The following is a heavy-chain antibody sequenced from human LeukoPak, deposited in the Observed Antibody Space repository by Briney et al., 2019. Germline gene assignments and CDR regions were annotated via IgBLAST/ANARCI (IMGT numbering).Heavy chain of an antibody. CDR2: ISYDGSNK. Sequence: PGGSLRLSCAASGFTFSNAWMNWVRQAPGKGLEWVAVISYDGSNKYYADSVKGRFTISRDNSKNTLYLQMNSLRAEDTAVYYCARAMPKQWLVDYWGQGTLVTVSS. CDR1: GFTFSNAW. V-gene: IGHV3-30*03. D-gene: IGHD6-19*01. J-gene: IGHJ4*02. CDR3: ARAMPKQWLVDY.